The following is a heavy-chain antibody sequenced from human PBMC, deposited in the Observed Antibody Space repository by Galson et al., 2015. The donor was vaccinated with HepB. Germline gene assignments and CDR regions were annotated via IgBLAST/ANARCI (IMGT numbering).Heavy chain of an antibody. CDR1: GYSFTSHW. J-gene: IGHJ4*02. CDR3: ARRYYWDYDY. D-gene: IGHD1-7*01. V-gene: IGHV5-51*01. CDR2: IYPDDSDT. Sequence: QSGAEVKKPGESLKISCQVTGYSFTSHWIGWVRRMPGKGLEWMGVIYPDDSDTRYNPSFQGQVTISVDKSINTAYLQWSSLKASDTAMYYCARRYYWDYDYWGQGTLVTVSS.